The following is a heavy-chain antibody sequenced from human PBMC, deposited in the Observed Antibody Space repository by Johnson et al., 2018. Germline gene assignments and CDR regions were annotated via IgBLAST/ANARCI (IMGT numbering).Heavy chain of an antibody. V-gene: IGHV3-30-3*01. CDR3: ARDIQGATTLPL. CDR1: GFTFKSYA. D-gene: IGHD5-18*01. Sequence: QVQLVESGGGVVQPGRSLRLSCAASGFTFKSYAINWVRQAPGKGLEWVALISYDGTSKYYADSVKGRFTTTRDKAKKSLFLQMNSLKAEDTAVYYCARDIQGATTLPLWGQGTLVTVSS. J-gene: IGHJ4*02. CDR2: ISYDGTSK.